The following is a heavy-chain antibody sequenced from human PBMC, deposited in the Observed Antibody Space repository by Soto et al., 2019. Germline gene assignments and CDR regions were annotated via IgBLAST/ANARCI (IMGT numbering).Heavy chain of an antibody. D-gene: IGHD5-18*01. CDR1: GGSISSYY. Sequence: EPLSLTCTNSGGSISSYYWSWIRQPAGKGLEWIGRIYTSGSTNYNPSLKSRVTMSVDTSKKQFSLKLSSVTAADTAVYYCARGLTARWFDPWGQGTLVTVSS. CDR2: IYTSGST. CDR3: ARGLTARWFDP. J-gene: IGHJ5*02. V-gene: IGHV4-4*07.